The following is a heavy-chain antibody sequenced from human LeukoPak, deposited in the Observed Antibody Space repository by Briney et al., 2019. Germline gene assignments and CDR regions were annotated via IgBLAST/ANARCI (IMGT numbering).Heavy chain of an antibody. V-gene: IGHV1-2*02. Sequence: VSVKVSCKASGYTFTSYGISWVRQAPGQGLEWMGWINPNSGGTNYAQKFQGRVTMTRDTSISTAYMELSRLRSDDTAVYYCAIIAVADDAFDIWGQGTMVTVSS. CDR2: INPNSGGT. D-gene: IGHD6-19*01. CDR3: AIIAVADDAFDI. J-gene: IGHJ3*02. CDR1: GYTFTSYG.